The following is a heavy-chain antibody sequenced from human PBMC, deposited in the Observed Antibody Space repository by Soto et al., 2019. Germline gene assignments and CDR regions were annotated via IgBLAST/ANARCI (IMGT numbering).Heavy chain of an antibody. Sequence: EVQLVESGGGLVQPGRSLRLSCAASGFTFDDYAMHWVRQAPGKGLEWVSGISWNSGSIGYADSVKGRFTISRDNAKNSLYLQMNSLRAEDTALYYCAKDLYPYSSGWYYFDYWGQGTLVTVSS. D-gene: IGHD6-19*01. V-gene: IGHV3-9*01. J-gene: IGHJ4*02. CDR1: GFTFDDYA. CDR3: AKDLYPYSSGWYYFDY. CDR2: ISWNSGSI.